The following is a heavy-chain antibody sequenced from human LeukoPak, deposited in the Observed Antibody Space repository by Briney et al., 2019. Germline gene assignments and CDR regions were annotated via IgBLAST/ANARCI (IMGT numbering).Heavy chain of an antibody. CDR2: ISSSSSTI. D-gene: IGHD6-19*01. V-gene: IGHV3-48*01. Sequence: GGSLRLSCAASGSTFSSYSMNWVRQAPGKGLEWVSYISSSSSTIYYADSVKGRFTISRDNAKNSLYLQMNSLRAEDTAVYYCARDQGQWLVQSFDYWGQGTLVTVSS. CDR1: GSTFSSYS. CDR3: ARDQGQWLVQSFDY. J-gene: IGHJ4*02.